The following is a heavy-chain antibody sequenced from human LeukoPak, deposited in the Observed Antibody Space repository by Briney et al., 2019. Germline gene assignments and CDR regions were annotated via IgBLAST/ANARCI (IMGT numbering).Heavy chain of an antibody. J-gene: IGHJ4*02. CDR2: IDYSGSA. CDR3: ARHGGSWTFDY. CDR1: GDSVSSGRYY. D-gene: IGHD6-13*01. Sequence: SETLSLTCTVSGDSVSSGRYYWSWIRQPPGKGLEWIGYIDYSGSAIYNPSFKSRVTISVDTSKNQFSLKLSSVTAADTAVYYCARHGGSWTFDYWGQGTLVTVSS. V-gene: IGHV4-61*01.